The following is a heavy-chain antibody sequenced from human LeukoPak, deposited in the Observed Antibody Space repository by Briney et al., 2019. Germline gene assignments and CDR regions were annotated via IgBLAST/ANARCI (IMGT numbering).Heavy chain of an antibody. D-gene: IGHD3-10*01. J-gene: IGHJ6*03. CDR3: ARDNMVVRGVIDYYYMDV. Sequence: ASVKVSCKASGYTLTSYGISWVRQAPGQGLEWMGCISAYNGNTNYAQKLQGRVTMTTDTSTSTAYMELRSLRSDDTAVYYCARDNMVVRGVIDYYYMDVWGKGTTVTISS. CDR2: ISAYNGNT. V-gene: IGHV1-18*01. CDR1: GYTLTSYG.